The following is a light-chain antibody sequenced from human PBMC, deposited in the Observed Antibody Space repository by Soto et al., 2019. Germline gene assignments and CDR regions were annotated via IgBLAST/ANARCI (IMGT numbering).Light chain of an antibody. Sequence: QSVLTQPPSASGSPGQSVTISCTGTSSDIGAYNYVSWYQQHPGKAPKLMIHEVSKRPSGVPDRFSGSKSGNTASLTVSGIQAEDEADYYCSSYAGSNDRWVFGGGTKLTVL. CDR1: SSDIGAYNY. J-gene: IGLJ3*02. V-gene: IGLV2-8*01. CDR3: SSYAGSNDRWV. CDR2: EVS.